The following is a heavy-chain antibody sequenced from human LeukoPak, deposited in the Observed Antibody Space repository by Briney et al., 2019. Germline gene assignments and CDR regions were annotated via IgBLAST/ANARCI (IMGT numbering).Heavy chain of an antibody. D-gene: IGHD6-13*01. Sequence: SQTLSLTCTVSGGSISSGSYYWSWIRQPAGKGLEWIGRIYTSGSTNYNPSLKSRVTISVDTSKNQFSLKLSSVTAADTAVYYCARGESSWYLDYRGQGTLVTVSS. V-gene: IGHV4-61*02. J-gene: IGHJ4*02. CDR2: IYTSGST. CDR3: ARGESSWYLDY. CDR1: GGSISSGSYY.